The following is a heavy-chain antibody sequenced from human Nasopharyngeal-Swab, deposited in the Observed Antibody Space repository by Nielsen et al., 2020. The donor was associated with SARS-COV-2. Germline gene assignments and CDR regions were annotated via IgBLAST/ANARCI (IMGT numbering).Heavy chain of an antibody. CDR3: AKHPIRIYYYYMDV. CDR2: ISGSGGST. V-gene: IGHV3-23*01. J-gene: IGHJ6*03. Sequence: GESLNISCAASGFTFSRYAMSWVRQAPGKGLEWVSAISGSGGSTYYADSVKGRFTISRDNSKNTLYLQMNSLRAEDTAVYYCAKHPIRIYYYYMDVWGKGTTVTVSS. D-gene: IGHD2/OR15-2a*01. CDR1: GFTFSRYA.